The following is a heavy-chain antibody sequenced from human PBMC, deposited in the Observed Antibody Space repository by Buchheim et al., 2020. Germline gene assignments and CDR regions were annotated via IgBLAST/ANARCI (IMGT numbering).Heavy chain of an antibody. J-gene: IGHJ6*02. CDR2: IWYDGSTK. CDR1: GFTFSTYG. CDR3: AKDNGKGEFLNGMDV. V-gene: IGHV3-33*06. D-gene: IGHD3-16*01. Sequence: QVQLAESGGGVVQPGRSLRLSCAASGFTFSTYGIHWVRQAPGKGLEWVAIIWYDGSTKYYADSVKGRFTISRDNSKNTLSLQIDSLRAEDTAVYYCAKDNGKGEFLNGMDVWGQGTT.